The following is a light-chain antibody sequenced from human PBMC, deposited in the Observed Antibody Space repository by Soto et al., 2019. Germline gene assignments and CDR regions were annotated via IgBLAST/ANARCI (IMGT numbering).Light chain of an antibody. J-gene: IGKJ1*01. CDR1: QRVSTN. V-gene: IGKV3-15*01. CDR3: QQYNNWPPWT. CDR2: GAS. Sequence: VVVTQSPATLSVSPGESATLSCRASQRVSTNLAWYQQKPGQAPRLLIYGASTRATAIPARFSGSGSGTEFTLTISSLQSEDFAVYYCQQYNNWPPWTFGQGTKVEIK.